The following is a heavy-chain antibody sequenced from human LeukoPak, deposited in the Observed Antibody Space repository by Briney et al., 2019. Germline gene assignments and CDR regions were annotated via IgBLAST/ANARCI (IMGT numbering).Heavy chain of an antibody. V-gene: IGHV3-43*01. J-gene: IGHJ4*02. CDR3: AKDSFVATTSYLDY. CDR1: GFTFEDFS. D-gene: IGHD1-26*01. Sequence: GGSLRLSCAASGFTFEDFSMHWVRQVPGKGLEWISLIDWDGGITYYADSVKGRFTVSRDNSKSSLYPHLNSLTPEDTAFYYCAKDSFVATTSYLDYWGQGTLVTVSS. CDR2: IDWDGGIT.